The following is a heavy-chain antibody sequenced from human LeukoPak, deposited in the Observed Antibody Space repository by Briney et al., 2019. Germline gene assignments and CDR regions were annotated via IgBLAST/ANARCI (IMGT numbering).Heavy chain of an antibody. J-gene: IGHJ2*01. Sequence: SETLSLTCTVSGGSISGYYWSWIRQPPGKGLEWIGYIYYSGSINYNPSLKSRVSISLDTSNNQFSLKLSSVTAADTAVYYCARDFPNRAYWYFDLWGRGTLVTVSS. CDR1: GGSISGYY. CDR3: ARDFPNRAYWYFDL. V-gene: IGHV4-59*01. CDR2: IYYSGSI.